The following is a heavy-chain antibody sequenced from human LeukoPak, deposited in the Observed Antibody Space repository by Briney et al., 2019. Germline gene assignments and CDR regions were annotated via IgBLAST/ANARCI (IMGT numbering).Heavy chain of an antibody. D-gene: IGHD2-2*03. V-gene: IGHV4-4*07. CDR1: GGSISSYY. CDR2: IYTSGST. CDR3: ARGHFPPGYCSSTSCRRWRYYFDY. Sequence: PSETLSLTCTVSGGSISSYYWSWIRQPAGKGLEWIGRIYTSGSTNYNPSLKSRVTISVDTSKNQFSLKLSSVTAADTAVYYCARGHFPPGYCSSTSCRRWRYYFDYWGQGTLVTVSS. J-gene: IGHJ4*02.